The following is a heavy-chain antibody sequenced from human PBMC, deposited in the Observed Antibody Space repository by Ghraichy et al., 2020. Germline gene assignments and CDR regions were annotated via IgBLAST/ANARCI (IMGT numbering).Heavy chain of an antibody. CDR1: GGSINTYY. V-gene: IGHV4-59*08. CDR2: IYYSGST. Sequence: SETLSLTCTVSGGSINTYYWSWIRQPPGKGLEWIGYIYYSGSTNYNPSLNSRVTISVDTSKNQFSLKLSSVTAADTAIYYCAREGCCSTSSCLRKPFDIWGRGTMVTVSS. J-gene: IGHJ3*02. CDR3: AREGCCSTSSCLRKPFDI. D-gene: IGHD2-2*01.